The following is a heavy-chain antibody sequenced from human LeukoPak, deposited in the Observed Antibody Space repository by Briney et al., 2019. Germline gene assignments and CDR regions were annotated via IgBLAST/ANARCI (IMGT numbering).Heavy chain of an antibody. Sequence: ASVKVSCKASGYTFTGYYMHWVRQAPGQGLEWMGWINPNSGGTNYAQKFRGRVTMTRDTSISTAYMELSRLRSDDTAVYYCARENIVVVPAAMDSLYYYYYMDVWGKGTTVTVSS. CDR3: ARENIVVVPAAMDSLYYYYYMDV. CDR1: GYTFTGYY. J-gene: IGHJ6*03. CDR2: INPNSGGT. V-gene: IGHV1-2*02. D-gene: IGHD2-2*01.